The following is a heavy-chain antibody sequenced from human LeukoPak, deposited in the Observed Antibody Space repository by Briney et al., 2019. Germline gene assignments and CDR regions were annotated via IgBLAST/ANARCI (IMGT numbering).Heavy chain of an antibody. J-gene: IGHJ4*02. D-gene: IGHD5-24*01. CDR3: ARAPHEMATITSFDY. V-gene: IGHV4-39*01. Sequence: PSETLSLTCTVSGGSISSSSYYWGWIRQPPGKGLEWIGSIYYSGSTYYNPSLKSRVTISVDTSKNQFSLKLSSVTAADTAVYYCARAPHEMATITSFDYWGQGTLVTVSS. CDR1: GGSISSSSYY. CDR2: IYYSGST.